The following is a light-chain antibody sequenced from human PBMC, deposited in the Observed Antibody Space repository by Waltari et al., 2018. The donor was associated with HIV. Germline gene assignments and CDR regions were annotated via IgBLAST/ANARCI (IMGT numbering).Light chain of an antibody. CDR3: QQYNSYPFT. Sequence: RVPITCRASQDIRNFLAWFQQKPGKAPQSLIYAASSLQSGVPSNFSGSGSGTDFTLTISSLQPEDFATYYCQQYNSYPFTFGPGTKVDIK. CDR1: QDIRNF. J-gene: IGKJ3*01. CDR2: AAS. V-gene: IGKV1-16*02.